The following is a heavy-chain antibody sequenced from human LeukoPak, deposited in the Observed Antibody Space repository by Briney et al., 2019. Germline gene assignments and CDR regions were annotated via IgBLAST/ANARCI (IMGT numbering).Heavy chain of an antibody. J-gene: IGHJ4*02. CDR3: ARDGGSGTYGL. CDR2: IYYSGTT. Sequence: SETLSLTCTVTGGSISTYYWNWIRQPPGKGLEWIGYIYYSGTTNYNPSLKSRVSMSVDTSKNQFSLKLSSVTAADTAVYYCARDGGSGTYGLWGQGTLVTVSS. D-gene: IGHD1-26*01. CDR1: GGSISTYY. V-gene: IGHV4-59*12.